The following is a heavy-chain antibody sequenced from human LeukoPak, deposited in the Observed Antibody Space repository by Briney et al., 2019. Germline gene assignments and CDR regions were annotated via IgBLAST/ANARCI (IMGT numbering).Heavy chain of an antibody. CDR3: AREQEAAAGRGFDY. CDR2: INPNSGGT. V-gene: IGHV1-2*02. Sequence: ASVKVSCKASGYTFSGYYIHWVRQSPGQGLEWMGWINPNSGGTNYAQKFQGRVTMTRDTSISTAYMELSRLRSDDTAVYYCAREQEAAAGRGFDYWGQGTLVTVSS. J-gene: IGHJ4*02. D-gene: IGHD6-13*01. CDR1: GYTFSGYY.